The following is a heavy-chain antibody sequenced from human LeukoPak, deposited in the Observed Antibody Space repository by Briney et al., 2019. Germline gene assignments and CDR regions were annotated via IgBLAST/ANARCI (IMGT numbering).Heavy chain of an antibody. D-gene: IGHD5-18*01. V-gene: IGHV1-2*02. Sequence: ASVKVSCKASGYTFTGYYMHWVRQAPGQGLEWMGWINPNSGGTNYAQKFQGRVTMTRDTSISTAYMELSRLRSDDTAVYYCAGAGGYSYGYPYYFDYWGQGTLVTVSS. CDR1: GYTFTGYY. J-gene: IGHJ4*02. CDR3: AGAGGYSYGYPYYFDY. CDR2: INPNSGGT.